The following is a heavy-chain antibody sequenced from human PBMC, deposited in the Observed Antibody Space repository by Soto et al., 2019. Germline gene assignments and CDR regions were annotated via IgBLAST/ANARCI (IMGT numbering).Heavy chain of an antibody. J-gene: IGHJ4*02. V-gene: IGHV3-48*01. D-gene: IGHD2-2*01. CDR2: ISSSSSTI. Sequence: GGSLRLSCAASGFTFSSYSMNWVRQAPGKGLEWVSYISSSSSTIYYADSVKGRFTISRDNAKNSLYLQMNSLRAEDTAVYYCASQIVVVPQPPKYWGQGTLVTVSS. CDR3: ASQIVVVPQPPKY. CDR1: GFTFSSYS.